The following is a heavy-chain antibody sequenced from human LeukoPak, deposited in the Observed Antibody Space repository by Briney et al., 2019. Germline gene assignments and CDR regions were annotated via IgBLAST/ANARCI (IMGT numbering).Heavy chain of an antibody. D-gene: IGHD3-22*01. Sequence: ETLSLTCNVSGASISSDYWSWIRQSPGKGLEWIGYIYSSGSTNSNPSLKSRVTISVDTSKNQFSLKVNSVTAADTAVYYCARGGASTYYDSGGFFPYWGQGAPVTVSS. CDR3: ARGGASTYYDSGGFFPY. CDR1: GASISSDY. CDR2: IYSSGST. J-gene: IGHJ4*02. V-gene: IGHV4-59*01.